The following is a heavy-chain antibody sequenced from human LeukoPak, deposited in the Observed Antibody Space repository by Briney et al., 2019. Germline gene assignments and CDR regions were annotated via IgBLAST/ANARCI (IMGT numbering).Heavy chain of an antibody. CDR3: ARVVDYVWGGYRYPFDY. Sequence: ASVKVSCKASGYTFTGYYMHWVRQAPGQGLEWMGWINPNSGGTNYAQKFQGRVTMTRDTSISTAYMELSRLRSDDTAVYYCARVVDYVWGGYRYPFDYWGQGTLVTVSS. D-gene: IGHD3-16*02. CDR1: GYTFTGYY. V-gene: IGHV1-2*02. CDR2: INPNSGGT. J-gene: IGHJ4*02.